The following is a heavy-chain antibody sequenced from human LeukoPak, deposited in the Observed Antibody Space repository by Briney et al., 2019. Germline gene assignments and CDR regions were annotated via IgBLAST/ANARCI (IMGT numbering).Heavy chain of an antibody. D-gene: IGHD6-25*01. J-gene: IGHJ4*02. CDR2: IYYRGNT. V-gene: IGHV4-39*01. CDR1: GGSSSSSTYY. Sequence: SETLSLTCTVSGGSSSSSTYYRGWIRQPPGKGLEWIGTIYYRGNTYYNPSLKSRITISVDTSKNQFSLNLNSVTAADTAVYYCARPPVAAPTSYFDYWGRGILVTVSS. CDR3: ARPPVAAPTSYFDY.